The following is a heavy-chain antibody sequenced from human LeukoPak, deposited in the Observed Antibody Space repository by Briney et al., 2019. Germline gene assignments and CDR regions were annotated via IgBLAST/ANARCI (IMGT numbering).Heavy chain of an antibody. CDR2: IFYTGST. CDR1: GGSISGYY. J-gene: IGHJ4*02. V-gene: IGHV4-59*08. D-gene: IGHD4-23*01. CDR3: ARYRWADHYFAS. Sequence: SETLSLTCTVSGGSISGYYWSWIRQPPGKGLEWIGYIFYTGSTNYNPSLKSRVTMSVDTSKNQFSLKLRSVTAADTAVYYCARYRWADHYFASWGQGTLVTVSS.